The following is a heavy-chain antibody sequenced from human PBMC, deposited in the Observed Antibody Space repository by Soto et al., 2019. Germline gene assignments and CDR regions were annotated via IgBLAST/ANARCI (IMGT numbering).Heavy chain of an antibody. CDR2: IIPIWGTA. CDR1: GGTFSSYA. D-gene: IGHD2-15*01. J-gene: IGHJ5*02. Sequence: QVQLVQSGAEVKKPGSSVKVSCKASGGTFSSYAISWVRQAPGQGLEWMGGIIPIWGTANYAQKFQGRVTITADESTSTAYMELSSLRSEDTAVYYCSRDSMGVVAATRGRWYNWFDPWGQGTLVTVSS. V-gene: IGHV1-69*12. CDR3: SRDSMGVVAATRGRWYNWFDP.